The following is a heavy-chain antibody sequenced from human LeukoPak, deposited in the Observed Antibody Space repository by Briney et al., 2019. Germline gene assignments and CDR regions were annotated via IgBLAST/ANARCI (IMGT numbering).Heavy chain of an antibody. CDR2: INSGGSST. J-gene: IGHJ4*02. Sequence: PGGSLRLSCAASGFTFSSYWMHWVRQAPGKGLVWVSRINSGGSSTSHADSVKGRFTISRDNAKNTLYLQMNSLRAEDTALYYGARGGDYPFDYWGQGTLVTVSS. V-gene: IGHV3-74*01. CDR1: GFTFSSYW. CDR3: ARGGDYPFDY. D-gene: IGHD4-17*01.